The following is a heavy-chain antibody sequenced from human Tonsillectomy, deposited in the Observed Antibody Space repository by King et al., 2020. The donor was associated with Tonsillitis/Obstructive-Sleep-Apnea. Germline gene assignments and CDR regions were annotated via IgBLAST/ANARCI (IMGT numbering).Heavy chain of an antibody. Sequence: VQLVESGGGVVQPGRSLRLSCAASGFTFSSYAMHWVRQAPGKGLEWVAVMSYDGSNKYYADSVKGRFTISRDNSKNTLYLQMNSLRAEDTAVYYCARDGGDYRSYYFDYWGQGTLVTVSS. D-gene: IGHD4-11*01. CDR2: MSYDGSNK. CDR1: GFTFSSYA. CDR3: ARDGGDYRSYYFDY. J-gene: IGHJ4*02. V-gene: IGHV3-30*04.